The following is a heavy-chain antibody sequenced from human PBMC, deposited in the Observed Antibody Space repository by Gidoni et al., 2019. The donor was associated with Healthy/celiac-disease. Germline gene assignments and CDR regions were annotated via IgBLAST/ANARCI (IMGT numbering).Heavy chain of an antibody. CDR1: GFTVSSNY. CDR3: ARAQATGSMDV. J-gene: IGHJ6*02. CDR2: IYSGGST. D-gene: IGHD3-10*01. V-gene: IGHV3-66*02. Sequence: EVQLVESGGGLVQPGGSLRLSFSPSGFTVSSNYMSWVRQAPGKGLGWVSVIYSGGSTYYADSVKGRFTISRDNSKNTLYLQMNSLRAEDTAVYYCARAQATGSMDVWGQGTTVTVSS.